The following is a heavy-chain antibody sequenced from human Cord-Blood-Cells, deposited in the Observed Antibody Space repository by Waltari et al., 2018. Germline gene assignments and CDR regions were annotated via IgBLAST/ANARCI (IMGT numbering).Heavy chain of an antibody. Sequence: QVQLQESGPGLVKPSGTLSLTCTVSGYSISSGYYWGWIRQPPGKGLEWIGSIYHSGSTYYNPSPRSRVTISVDTSKNQFSLKLSSVTAADTAVYYCARDSEAYCGGDCYDSSFDYWGQGTLVTVSS. J-gene: IGHJ4*02. CDR1: GYSISSGYY. CDR3: ARDSEAYCGGDCYDSSFDY. CDR2: IYHSGST. V-gene: IGHV4-38-2*02. D-gene: IGHD2-21*01.